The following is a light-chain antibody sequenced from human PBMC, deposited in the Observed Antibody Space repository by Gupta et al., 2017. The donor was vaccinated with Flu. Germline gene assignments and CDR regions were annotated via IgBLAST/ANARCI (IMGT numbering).Light chain of an antibody. CDR3: QQVQTTMWT. Sequence: PSTLSASVGDRVTFTCRASQFISSWLAWYQQKPGKAPKLLIYKASGLQTGAPSRFSGSGSGTEFNLTISSLQPDDSATYCCQQVQTTMWTFGQGTTVQIK. CDR2: KAS. V-gene: IGKV1-5*03. CDR1: QFISSW. J-gene: IGKJ1*01.